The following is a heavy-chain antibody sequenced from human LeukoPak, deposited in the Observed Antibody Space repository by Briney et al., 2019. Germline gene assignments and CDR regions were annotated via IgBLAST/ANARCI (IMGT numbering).Heavy chain of an antibody. D-gene: IGHD4-17*01. Sequence: GRSLRLSCAASGFTFSDYYMSWIRQAPGKGLEWVSYISSSGSTIYYADSVKGRFTISRDNAKNSLFLQMSSLRVDDTAVYYCARDLDGALDFWGQGSLGTVSS. V-gene: IGHV3-11*04. CDR3: ARDLDGALDF. CDR1: GFTFSDYY. CDR2: ISSSGSTI. J-gene: IGHJ4*02.